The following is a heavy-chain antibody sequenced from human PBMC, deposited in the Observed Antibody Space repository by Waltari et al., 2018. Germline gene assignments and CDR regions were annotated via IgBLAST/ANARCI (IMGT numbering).Heavy chain of an antibody. CDR3: ARVWXQGVNYXXXX. CDR2: INAGNGNT. CDR1: GYTXXXYX. D-gene: IGHD3-10*01. V-gene: IGHV1-3*01. J-gene: IGHJ4*02. Sequence: QXQLXXSXAEVKKPGAXVXVXXXASGYTXXXYXMXWVXXAPGQRXEWMGWINAGNGNTKYSQKFQGRVTITRETSASTAYMELSSLRSEDTAVYYCARVWXQGVNYXXXXWGQGTXVTXSX.